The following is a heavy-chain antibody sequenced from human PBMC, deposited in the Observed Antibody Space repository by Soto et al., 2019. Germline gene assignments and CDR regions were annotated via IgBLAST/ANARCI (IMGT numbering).Heavy chain of an antibody. CDR1: GFTFSSYA. CDR3: AKMDYYDSSGPIDY. V-gene: IGHV3-23*01. D-gene: IGHD3-22*01. Sequence: GGSLRLSCAASGFTFSSYAMSWVRQAPGKGLGWVSAISGSGGSTYYADSVKGRFTISRDNSKNTLYLQMNSLRAEDTAVYYCAKMDYYDSSGPIDYWGQGTLVTAPQ. CDR2: ISGSGGST. J-gene: IGHJ4*02.